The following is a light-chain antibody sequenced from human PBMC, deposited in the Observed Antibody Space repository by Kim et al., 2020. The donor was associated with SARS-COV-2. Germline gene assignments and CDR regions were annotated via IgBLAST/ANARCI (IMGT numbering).Light chain of an antibody. CDR3: QAWNSGTAYV. CDR1: KMRDIY. Sequence: PAQTPSITCTRNKMRDIYACWQQQRPGPSPVLVNYQDSNRPSAVPVRFSSSNTGDTATISSGGAQAMDESYCYWQAWNSGTAYVFGRGTQLTVL. V-gene: IGLV3-1*01. CDR2: QDS. J-gene: IGLJ2*01.